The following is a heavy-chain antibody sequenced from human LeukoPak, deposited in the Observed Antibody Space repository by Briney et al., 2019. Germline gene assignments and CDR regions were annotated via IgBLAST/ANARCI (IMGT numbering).Heavy chain of an antibody. J-gene: IGHJ5*02. Sequence: SETLSLTCTVSGGSISSSSYYWGWIRQPPGKGLEWIGSIYYSGSTYYNPSLKSRVTISVDTSKNQFSLKLSSGTAADTAVYYCARVMTTHEASGENWFDPWGQGTLVTVSS. CDR2: IYYSGST. V-gene: IGHV4-39*07. CDR1: GGSISSSSYY. D-gene: IGHD4-17*01. CDR3: ARVMTTHEASGENWFDP.